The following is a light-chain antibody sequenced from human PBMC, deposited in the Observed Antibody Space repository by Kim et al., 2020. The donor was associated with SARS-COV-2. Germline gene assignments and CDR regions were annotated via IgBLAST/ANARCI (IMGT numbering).Light chain of an antibody. CDR2: PDS. CDR1: KWGDVY. J-gene: IGLJ1*01. CDR3: QAWDSSTYV. Sequence: VLPVQTASITCSGDKWGDVYGCQYQQEPGPSPVLVIYPDSPRASGIPVRVSGSNSGTSATLTISGTQAMDEAFYYCQAWDSSTYVFGTGTKVTVL. V-gene: IGLV3-1*01.